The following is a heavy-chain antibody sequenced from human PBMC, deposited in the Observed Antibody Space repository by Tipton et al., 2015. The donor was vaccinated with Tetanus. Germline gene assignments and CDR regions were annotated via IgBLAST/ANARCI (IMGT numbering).Heavy chain of an antibody. J-gene: IGHJ4*02. CDR1: GDSVSSDSAS. D-gene: IGHD3-10*01. CDR3: ARASVMVRGIINPYDY. Sequence: GLVKPSQTLSLTCAISGDSVSSDSASWNWIRQSPSRGLEWLGQTLYRSRWFNDYAVSVKSRIIVNADTSKNQFSLHLNSVTPEDTAVYYCARASVMVRGIINPYDYWGQGTLVTVSS. CDR2: TLYRSRWFN. V-gene: IGHV6-1*01.